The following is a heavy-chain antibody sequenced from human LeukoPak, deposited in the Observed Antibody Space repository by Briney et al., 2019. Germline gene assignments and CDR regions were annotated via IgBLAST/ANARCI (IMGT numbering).Heavy chain of an antibody. Sequence: GESLKISCKGSGYSFTSYWIGWVRQMPGKGLEWMGIIYPGDSDTRYSPSFQGQVTISADKSISTAYLQWSSLKASDTAMYYCARQAVVAANYNWFDPRGQGTLVTVSS. D-gene: IGHD2-15*01. V-gene: IGHV5-51*01. J-gene: IGHJ5*02. CDR1: GYSFTSYW. CDR2: IYPGDSDT. CDR3: ARQAVVAANYNWFDP.